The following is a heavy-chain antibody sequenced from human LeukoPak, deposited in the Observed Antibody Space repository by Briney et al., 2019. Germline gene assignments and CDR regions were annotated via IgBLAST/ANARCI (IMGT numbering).Heavy chain of an antibody. CDR1: GFTFSSCG. V-gene: IGHV3-33*01. CDR3: ARELYDSSDLPLFDY. Sequence: PGGSLRLSRAASGFTFSSCGMHWVRQAPGKGLEWVAVIWYDGSNKYYADSVKGRFTISRDNSKNTLYLQMNSLRAEDTAVYYCARELYDSSDLPLFDYWGQGTLVTVSS. CDR2: IWYDGSNK. J-gene: IGHJ4*02. D-gene: IGHD3-22*01.